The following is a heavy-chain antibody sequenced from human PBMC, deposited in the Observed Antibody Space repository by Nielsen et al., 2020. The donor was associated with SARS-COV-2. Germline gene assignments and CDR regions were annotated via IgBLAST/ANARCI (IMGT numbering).Heavy chain of an antibody. D-gene: IGHD4-23*01. CDR3: ARDDYGGNSDY. V-gene: IGHV3-20*01. Sequence: GGSLRLSCAGSGLTFDDYGMSWVRKAEGKGMEWVYGINWNGGSTGYADSVKGRFTISRDNAKNSLYLQMNSLRAEDTALYHCARDDYGGNSDYWCQGTLVTVSS. J-gene: IGHJ4*02. CDR1: GLTFDDYG. CDR2: INWNGGST.